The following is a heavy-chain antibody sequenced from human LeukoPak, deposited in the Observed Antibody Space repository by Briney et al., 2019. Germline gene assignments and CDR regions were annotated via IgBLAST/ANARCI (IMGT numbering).Heavy chain of an antibody. V-gene: IGHV4-39*01. J-gene: IGHJ5*02. CDR1: GGSISSSSYY. Sequence: SETLSLTCTVSGGSISSSSYYWGWIRQPPGKGLEWIGSIYYSGGTYYNPSLKSRVTISVDTSKNQFSLKLSSVTAADTAVYYCARRDRDCSSTSCYGFDPWGQGTLVTVSS. D-gene: IGHD2-2*01. CDR2: IYYSGGT. CDR3: ARRDRDCSSTSCYGFDP.